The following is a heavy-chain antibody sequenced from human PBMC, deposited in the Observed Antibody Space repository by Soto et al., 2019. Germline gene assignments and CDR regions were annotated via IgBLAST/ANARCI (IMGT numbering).Heavy chain of an antibody. J-gene: IGHJ6*03. CDR1: GGSFSGYY. D-gene: IGHD2-2*01. CDR3: ARGRAGRYCSSTSCQASPQRSYYYYYYMDV. Sequence: TSETLSLTCAVYGGSFSGYYWSWIRQPPGKGLEWIGEINHSGSTNYNPSLKSRVTISVDTSKNQFSLKLSSVTAADTAVYYCARGRAGRYCSSTSCQASPQRSYYYYYYMDVWGKGTTVTVSS. CDR2: INHSGST. V-gene: IGHV4-34*01.